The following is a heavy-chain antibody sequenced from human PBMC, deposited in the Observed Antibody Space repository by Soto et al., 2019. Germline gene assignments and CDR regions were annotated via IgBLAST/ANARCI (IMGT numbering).Heavy chain of an antibody. D-gene: IGHD3-10*01. V-gene: IGHV3-48*03. Sequence: DVQLVESGGGLVQPGGSLRLSCAASGFTFSNFDMNWVRQAPGKGLEWVSYITSSGGTIYYADSVKGRFTTSRDNAKNSLYLQMNSLRGEDTAVYYCAREGSVSSSDYYAYYYGMDVWGLGTTVTISS. CDR3: AREGSVSSSDYYAYYYGMDV. CDR1: GFTFSNFD. CDR2: ITSSGGTI. J-gene: IGHJ6*02.